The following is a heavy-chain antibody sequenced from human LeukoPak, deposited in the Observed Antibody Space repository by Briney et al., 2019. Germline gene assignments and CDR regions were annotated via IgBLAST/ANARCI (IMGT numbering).Heavy chain of an antibody. CDR3: TSRSGNSDYDYYYYYGMDV. CDR1: GFTFSGSA. D-gene: IGHD5-12*01. Sequence: GGSLRLSCAASGFTFSGSAMHRVRQASGKGLEWVGRIRSKANNYATAYAASVKGRFTISRDDLRNTAYLQMNSLKTEDTAVYYCTSRSGNSDYDYYYYYGMDVWGQGTTVTVSS. J-gene: IGHJ6*02. V-gene: IGHV3-73*01. CDR2: IRSKANNYAT.